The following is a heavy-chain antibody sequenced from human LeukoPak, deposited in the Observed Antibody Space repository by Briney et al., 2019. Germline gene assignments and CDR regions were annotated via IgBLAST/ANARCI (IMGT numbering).Heavy chain of an antibody. J-gene: IGHJ4*02. Sequence: GGSLRLSCAASGFTFSNYNMHWVRQAPGKGLEWVSGINWSSGSIGYADSVKGRFTISRDNAKNSLYLQMNSLGAEDTALYYCAKGRWGCGFGGGNYFDYWGQGTLVTVSS. V-gene: IGHV3-9*01. D-gene: IGHD3-10*01. CDR3: AKGRWGCGFGGGNYFDY. CDR2: INWSSGSI. CDR1: GFTFSNYN.